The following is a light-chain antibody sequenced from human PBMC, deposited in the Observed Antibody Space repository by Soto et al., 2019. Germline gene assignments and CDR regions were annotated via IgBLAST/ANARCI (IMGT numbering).Light chain of an antibody. Sequence: EIVLTQSPGTLSLSPGERATLSCRASQSVSSSYLAWYQQKPGQAPRLLIYDASSRATGLPDRFSGSGSGTDFTLTISRLEPEDFAVYYCQQYGSSPRTFGQGTKVEIK. V-gene: IGKV3-20*01. CDR3: QQYGSSPRT. J-gene: IGKJ1*01. CDR1: QSVSSSY. CDR2: DAS.